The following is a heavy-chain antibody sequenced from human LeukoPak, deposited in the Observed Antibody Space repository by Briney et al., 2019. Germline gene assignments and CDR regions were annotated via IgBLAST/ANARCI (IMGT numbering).Heavy chain of an antibody. CDR3: AKIVGATNSDY. V-gene: IGHV3-30-3*01. J-gene: IGHJ4*02. D-gene: IGHD1-26*01. CDR2: ISYDGSNK. Sequence: PPGRSLRLSCAASGFTFSSYAMHWVRQAPGKGREWVAVISYDGSNKYYADSVKGRFTISRDNSKNTLYLQMSSLRAEDTAVYYCAKIVGATNSDYWGQGTLVTVSS. CDR1: GFTFSSYA.